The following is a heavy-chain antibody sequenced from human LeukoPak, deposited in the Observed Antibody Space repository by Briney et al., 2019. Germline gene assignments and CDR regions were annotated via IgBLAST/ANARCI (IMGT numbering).Heavy chain of an antibody. D-gene: IGHD3-3*01. J-gene: IGHJ4*02. Sequence: SETLSLTCTVSGGSISSSSYYWGWIRQPPGKGLEWIGSIYYSGSTYYNPSLKSRVTISADTSKNQFSLKLSSVTAADTAVYYCARLTTIIDFDYWGQGTLVTVSS. CDR2: IYYSGST. V-gene: IGHV4-39*01. CDR3: ARLTTIIDFDY. CDR1: GGSISSSSYY.